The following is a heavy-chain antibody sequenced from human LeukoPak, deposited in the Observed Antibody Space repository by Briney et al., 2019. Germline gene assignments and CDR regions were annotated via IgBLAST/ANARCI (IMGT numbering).Heavy chain of an antibody. CDR1: GDAVINNHYY. CDR2: IFYSGALFSRGDT. V-gene: IGHV4-39*07. Sequence: PSETLSLTCNVSGDAVINNHYYWGWIRQSPGKGLEWIANIFYSGALFSRGDTYYNPSLKSRVTISVDTSKNQFSLKVRSVTAADTAVYYCASWRGYRGYDYGFDYWGLGTLVTVSS. CDR3: ASWRGYRGYDYGFDY. J-gene: IGHJ4*02. D-gene: IGHD5-12*01.